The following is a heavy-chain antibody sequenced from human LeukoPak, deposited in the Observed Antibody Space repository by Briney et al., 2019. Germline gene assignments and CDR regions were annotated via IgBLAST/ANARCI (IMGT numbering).Heavy chain of an antibody. CDR2: INHGGST. D-gene: IGHD6-13*01. V-gene: IGHV4-34*01. CDR3: ARGPYSSRHFDY. CDR1: GGSFSGYY. Sequence: WETLSLTCAVSGGSFSGYYWSWIRQAPGKGLEWIGEINHGGSTNYNPSLKSRVIISVDTSKKQFSLKLSSVPAADTAVYYCARGPYSSRHFDYWGQGTLVTVSS. J-gene: IGHJ4*02.